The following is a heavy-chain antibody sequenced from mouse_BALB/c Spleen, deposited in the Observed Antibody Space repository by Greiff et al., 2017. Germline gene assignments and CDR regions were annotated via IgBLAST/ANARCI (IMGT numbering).Heavy chain of an antibody. CDR3: ARDKDYGSPFAY. Sequence: VQLKQSGPGLVAPSQSLSITCTVSGFSLTSYGVHWVRQPPGKGLEWLGVIWAGGSTNYNSALMSRLSISKDNSKSQVFLKMNSLQTDDTAMYYCARDKDYGSPFAYWGQGTLVTVSA. CDR2: IWAGGST. D-gene: IGHD1-1*01. CDR1: GFSLTSYG. J-gene: IGHJ3*01. V-gene: IGHV2-9*02.